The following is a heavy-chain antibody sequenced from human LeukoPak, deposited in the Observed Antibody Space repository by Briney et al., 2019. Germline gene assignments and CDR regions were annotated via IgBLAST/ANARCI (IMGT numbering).Heavy chain of an antibody. CDR1: GYTXTSYG. V-gene: IGHV1-18*01. D-gene: IGHD1-14*01. CDR2: ISAYNGNT. Sequence: ASVKVSCKASGYTXTSYGISWVRQAPGQGLEWMGWISAYNGNTNYAQKLQGRVTMTTDTSTSTAYMELRSLRSDDTAVYYCARVSPNRNQWSRPTFDYWGQGTLVTVSS. J-gene: IGHJ4*02. CDR3: ARVSPNRNQWSRPTFDY.